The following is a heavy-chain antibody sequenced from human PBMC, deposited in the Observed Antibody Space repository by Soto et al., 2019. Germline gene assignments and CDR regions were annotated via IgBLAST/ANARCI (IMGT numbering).Heavy chain of an antibody. CDR2: FNPNSGGT. V-gene: IGHV1-2*02. CDR3: ARGRDSVSPGN. Sequence: QVQLVQSGAEVKKPGASVKVSCKASGYTFTGYQMHWVRQAPGQGLEWMGWFNPNSGGTNYAQKFQGRVTMTGDTSISTAYMELNRLTSDDTAVYYCARGRDSVSPGNWGQGTLVSVSS. D-gene: IGHD2-15*01. J-gene: IGHJ4*02. CDR1: GYTFTGYQ.